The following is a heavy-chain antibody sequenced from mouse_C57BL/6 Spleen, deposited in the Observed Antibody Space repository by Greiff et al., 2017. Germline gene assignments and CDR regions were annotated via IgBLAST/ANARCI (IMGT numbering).Heavy chain of an antibody. Sequence: QVHVKQSGAELVKPGASVKISCKASGYAFSSYWMNWVKQRPGKGLEWIGQIYPGDGDTNYNGKFKGKATLTADKSSSTAYMQLSSLTSEDSAVYFCAISYYNNYDYDMDYWGQGTSVTVSS. V-gene: IGHV1-80*01. CDR3: AISYYNNYDYDMDY. CDR1: GYAFSSYW. D-gene: IGHD2-5*01. CDR2: IYPGDGDT. J-gene: IGHJ4*01.